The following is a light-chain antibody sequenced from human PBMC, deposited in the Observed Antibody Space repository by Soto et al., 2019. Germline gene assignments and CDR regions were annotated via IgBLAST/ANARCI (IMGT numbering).Light chain of an antibody. Sequence: VLTQPPSASGTPGQRVTISCSGSRSNIGSNTVNWYQQLPGSAPKLLIYSNNQRPSGVPDRFSGSKSGTSASLAISGLQSEDEADYYCAAWDDSLNGFYVFGTGTKLTVL. J-gene: IGLJ1*01. CDR1: RSNIGSNT. CDR3: AAWDDSLNGFYV. V-gene: IGLV1-44*01. CDR2: SNN.